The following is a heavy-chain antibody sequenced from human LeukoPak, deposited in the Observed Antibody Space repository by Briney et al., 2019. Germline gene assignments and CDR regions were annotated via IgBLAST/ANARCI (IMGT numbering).Heavy chain of an antibody. J-gene: IGHJ3*02. CDR1: GGSISSGGYY. CDR3: ARVLSSTILGDAFDI. V-gene: IGHV4-39*07. Sequence: SETLSLTCTVSGGSISSGGYYWSWIRQPPGKGLEWIGEINHSGSTNYNPSLKSRVTISVDTSKNQFSLKLSSVTAADTAVYYCARVLSSTILGDAFDIWGQGTMVTVSS. CDR2: INHSGST. D-gene: IGHD2-2*01.